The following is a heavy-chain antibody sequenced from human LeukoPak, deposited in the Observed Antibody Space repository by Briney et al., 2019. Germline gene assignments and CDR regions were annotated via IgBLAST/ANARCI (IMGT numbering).Heavy chain of an antibody. J-gene: IGHJ6*02. D-gene: IGHD1-26*01. CDR1: GGSISSYY. Sequence: SETLSLTCTVSGGSISSYYWSWIRQPPGKGLVWIGYIYYSGSTNYNPSLKSRVTTSVDTSKNQFSLKLSSVDAADTAVYYCARVASGSYYYYYGMDVWGQGTTVTVPS. V-gene: IGHV4-59*01. CDR2: IYYSGST. CDR3: ARVASGSYYYYYGMDV.